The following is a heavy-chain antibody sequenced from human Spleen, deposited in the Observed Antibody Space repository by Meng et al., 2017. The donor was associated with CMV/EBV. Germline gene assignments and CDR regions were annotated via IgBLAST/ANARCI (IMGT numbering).Heavy chain of an antibody. Sequence: ETMSLTCVASRFTSSSYATNWDRQAPGKGLEWVSRTVASAGGTYYADSVKGRFTISRDNARNTLYLQMNSLRAEDTAVYYCAKYSAVGERLYYFDYWGQGTLVTVSS. CDR1: RFTSSSYA. CDR3: AKYSAVGERLYYFDY. CDR2: TVASAGGT. D-gene: IGHD2-21*01. J-gene: IGHJ4*02. V-gene: IGHV3-23*01.